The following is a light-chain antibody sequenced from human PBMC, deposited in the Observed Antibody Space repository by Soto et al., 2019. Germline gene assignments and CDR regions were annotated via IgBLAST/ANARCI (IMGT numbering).Light chain of an antibody. CDR1: QRVYSY. V-gene: IGKV3-15*01. Sequence: EILMTQSPDTLSVYQGESATLSCRASQRVYSYLAWYQQKPGQAPRLLVYDASTRATGIPARFSGSGSGREFTLTISSLQSEDFAVYYCQQYNQWQTFGQGTKVDIK. J-gene: IGKJ1*01. CDR2: DAS. CDR3: QQYNQWQT.